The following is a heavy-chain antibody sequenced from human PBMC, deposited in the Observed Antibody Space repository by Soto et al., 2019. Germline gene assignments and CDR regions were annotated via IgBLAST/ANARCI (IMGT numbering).Heavy chain of an antibody. CDR1: GSPFQDYA. CDR3: GKDISPGGMDV. Sequence: EVQLVESGGGLVQPGGSLRLSCAGSGSPFQDYAMHWVRQAPGKGLEWVSGIYYNSDRIDYADSVKGRFTISRDNARNSLYLQMNSLRTEDTAFYYCGKDISPGGMDVWGRGILVTVSS. V-gene: IGHV3-9*01. CDR2: IYYNSDRI. J-gene: IGHJ6*04.